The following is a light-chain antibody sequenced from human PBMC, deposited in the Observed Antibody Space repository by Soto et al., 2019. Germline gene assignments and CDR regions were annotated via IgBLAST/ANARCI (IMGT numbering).Light chain of an antibody. CDR2: DNN. CDR1: SSNIGAGYD. Sequence: QSVLTQPPSVSGAPGQRVTISCTGSSSNIGAGYDVHWYQQLPGTAPKVLIYDNNSRPSGVPGRFSGSKSGTSASLAITGLQAEDEADYYCHSYDVSLSGPVFGGGIKLTVL. CDR3: HSYDVSLSGPV. J-gene: IGLJ2*01. V-gene: IGLV1-40*01.